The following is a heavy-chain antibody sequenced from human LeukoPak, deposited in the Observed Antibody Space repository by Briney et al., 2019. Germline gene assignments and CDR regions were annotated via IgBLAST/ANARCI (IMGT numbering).Heavy chain of an antibody. CDR2: IYYSGST. CDR1: GFTFSSYA. J-gene: IGHJ4*02. V-gene: IGHV4-59*08. D-gene: IGHD1-26*01. Sequence: PGGSLRLSCAASGFTFSSYAMSWIRQPPGKGLEWIGYIYYSGSTNYNPSLKSRVTMSVDTSKNQFSLKLSSVTAADTAVYYCARHTYVGASDYWGQGTLVTVSS. CDR3: ARHTYVGASDY.